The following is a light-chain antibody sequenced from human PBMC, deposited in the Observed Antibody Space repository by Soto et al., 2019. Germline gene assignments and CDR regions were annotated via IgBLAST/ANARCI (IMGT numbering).Light chain of an antibody. CDR3: HQYGASPRT. Sequence: EIVLTQSPDTLSLTAGESATLSCTASQSVTSSYLAWYQQKPGQAPRLLIFGASNRATGIPDRFSGSGSGTDFTLTINGLEPEDFAVYSCHQYGASPRTFGQGTKVEIK. CDR2: GAS. CDR1: QSVTSSY. J-gene: IGKJ1*01. V-gene: IGKV3-20*01.